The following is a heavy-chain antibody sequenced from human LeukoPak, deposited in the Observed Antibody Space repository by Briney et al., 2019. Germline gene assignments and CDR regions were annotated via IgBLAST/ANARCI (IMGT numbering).Heavy chain of an antibody. J-gene: IGHJ4*02. Sequence: ASMKVSCKASGYTFTGYYIHWVRQAPGQGLEWMGWINPNSGATDYAQNFQGRVTMTRDTSISTAYMELSRLRSDDTAIYYCASAYDRIYWGQGTLVTVSS. CDR2: INPNSGAT. CDR1: GYTFTGYY. D-gene: IGHD3-22*01. V-gene: IGHV1-2*02. CDR3: ASAYDRIY.